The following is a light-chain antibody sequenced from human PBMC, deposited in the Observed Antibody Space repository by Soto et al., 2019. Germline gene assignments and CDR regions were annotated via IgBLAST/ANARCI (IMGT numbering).Light chain of an antibody. Sequence: QSVLTQPPSVSGAPGQRVTISCTGSSSNIGAGYDVHWYQQLPGTAPKLLIYGNSNRPSGVPDRFSGSKSGTSASLAIPGLQAEDEADYFCKSYDISLSGHVVFGGGTQLTVL. CDR1: SSNIGAGYD. CDR3: KSYDISLSGHVV. J-gene: IGLJ2*01. CDR2: GNS. V-gene: IGLV1-40*01.